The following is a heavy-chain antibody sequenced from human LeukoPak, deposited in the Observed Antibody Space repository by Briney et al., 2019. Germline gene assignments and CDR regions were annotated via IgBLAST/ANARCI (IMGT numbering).Heavy chain of an antibody. CDR2: INWNSNYI. D-gene: IGHD4-11*01. J-gene: IGHJ5*01. CDR3: AKDSGGDYSGWFES. Sequence: GGSLRLSCAASGFTFDDYGMHWFRQASGKGLEWVSGINWNSNYIGYAESVKGRFTISRDNAKNSLVLQMSGLRPEDTALYFCAKDSGGDYSGWFESWGQGTLVTVST. V-gene: IGHV3-9*01. CDR1: GFTFDDYG.